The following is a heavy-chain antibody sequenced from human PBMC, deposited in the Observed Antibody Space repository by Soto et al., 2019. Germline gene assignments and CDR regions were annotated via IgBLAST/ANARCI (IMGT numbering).Heavy chain of an antibody. D-gene: IGHD3-9*01. CDR3: ARVQANTYYDILTGYLDN. Sequence: SETLSLTCAVSGGSISSGGYSWSWIRQPPGKGLEWIGYIYHSGSTYYNPSLKSRVTISVDRSKNQFSLKLSSVTAADTAVYYCARVQANTYYDILTGYLDNWGQGTLLTVSS. CDR2: IYHSGST. V-gene: IGHV4-30-2*01. J-gene: IGHJ4*02. CDR1: GGSISSGGYS.